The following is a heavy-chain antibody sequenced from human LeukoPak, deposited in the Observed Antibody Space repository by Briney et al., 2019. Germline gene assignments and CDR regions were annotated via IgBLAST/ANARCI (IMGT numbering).Heavy chain of an antibody. CDR3: ARDLGSIFGVVMKR. CDR2: INPNSGGT. V-gene: IGHV1-2*02. D-gene: IGHD3-3*02. CDR1: GYTFTGYY. J-gene: IGHJ4*02. Sequence: ASVKVSCKASGYTFTGYYMHWVRQAPGQGLEWMGWINPNSGGTNYAQKFQGRVTMTRDTSISTAYMELSRLRSDDTAVYYCARDLGSIFGVVMKRWGQGTLVTASS.